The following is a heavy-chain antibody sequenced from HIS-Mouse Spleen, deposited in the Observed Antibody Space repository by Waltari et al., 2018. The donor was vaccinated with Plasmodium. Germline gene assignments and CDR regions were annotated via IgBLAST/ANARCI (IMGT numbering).Heavy chain of an antibody. D-gene: IGHD7-27*01. J-gene: IGHJ4*02. CDR3: ARAAIAWGSPYYFDY. Sequence: EVQLVETGGGLIQPGGSLRLSCAASGFTVSSNYMSWVRQAPGKGREWVSVIYSGGSTYYADSVKGRFTISRDKSKNTLYLQMNSLRAEDTAVYYCARAAIAWGSPYYFDYWGQGTLVTVSS. V-gene: IGHV3-53*02. CDR1: GFTVSSNY. CDR2: IYSGGST.